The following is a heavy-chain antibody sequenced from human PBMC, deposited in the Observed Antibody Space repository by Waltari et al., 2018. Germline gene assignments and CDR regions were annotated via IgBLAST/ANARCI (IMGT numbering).Heavy chain of an antibody. J-gene: IGHJ4*02. CDR3: ARDPHYSNFDY. CDR1: GFTFSSYA. D-gene: IGHD4-4*01. Sequence: EVQLLESGGGLVQPGGSLRLSCAASGFTFSSYAMSWVRQAPGKGLEWLANIKGDGSQKNYVDSVKGRFTISRDTANNSLYLQMNSLRAEDTAVYYCARDPHYSNFDYWGQGTLVTVSS. CDR2: IKGDGSQK. V-gene: IGHV3-7*01.